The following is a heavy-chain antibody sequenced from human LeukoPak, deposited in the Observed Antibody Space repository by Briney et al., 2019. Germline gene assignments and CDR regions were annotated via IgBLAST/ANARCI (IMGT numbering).Heavy chain of an antibody. D-gene: IGHD5-12*01. Sequence: TSETLSLTCTVSGGSISSYYWSWIRQPPGKGLEWIGFIYYSGSTNYNPSLKSRVTISVDTSKNQFSLKLSSVTAADTAVYYCARRRLRFNWFDPWGQGTLVTVSS. CDR3: ARRRLRFNWFDP. V-gene: IGHV4-59*08. J-gene: IGHJ5*02. CDR1: GGSISSYY. CDR2: IYYSGST.